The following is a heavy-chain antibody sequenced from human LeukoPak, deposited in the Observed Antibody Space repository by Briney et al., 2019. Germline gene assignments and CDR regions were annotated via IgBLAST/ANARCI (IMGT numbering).Heavy chain of an antibody. CDR1: GFTFSSYA. J-gene: IGHJ4*02. D-gene: IGHD3-22*01. CDR2: ISGSGGST. V-gene: IGHV3-23*01. Sequence: GGSLRLSCATSGFTFSSYAMSWVRQAPGKGLEWVSAISGSGGSTYYADSVKGRFTISRDNSKNSLYLQMNSLRAEDTAVYYCASPPLDDSSGYYYFDYWGQGTLVTVSS. CDR3: ASPPLDDSSGYYYFDY.